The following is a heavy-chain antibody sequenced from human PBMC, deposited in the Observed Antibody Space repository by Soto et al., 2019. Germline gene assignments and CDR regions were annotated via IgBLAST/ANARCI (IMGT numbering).Heavy chain of an antibody. D-gene: IGHD3-3*01. CDR3: ATDVLRFLEWDLHDYY. V-gene: IGHV3-48*01. Sequence: GGSLRLSCAASGFTFSSYSMNWVRQAPGKGLEWVSYISSSSSTIYYADSVKGRFTISRDNAKNSLYLQMNSLRAEDTAVYYCATDVLRFLEWDLHDYYWGQGTLVTVSS. CDR2: ISSSSSTI. J-gene: IGHJ4*02. CDR1: GFTFSSYS.